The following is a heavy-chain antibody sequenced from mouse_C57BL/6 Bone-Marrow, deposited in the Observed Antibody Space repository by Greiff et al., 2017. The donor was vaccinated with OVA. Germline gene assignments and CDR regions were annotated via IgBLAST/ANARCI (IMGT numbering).Heavy chain of an antibody. CDR3: ARGGHWYFDV. CDR1: GYTFTDYE. J-gene: IGHJ1*03. CDR2: IDPETGGT. V-gene: IGHV1-15*01. Sequence: VQLQQSGAELVRPGASVTLSCKASGYTFTDYEMHWVKQTPVHGLEWIGAIDPETGGTAYNQKFKGKAILTADKSSSTAYMELRSLTSEDSAVYFCARGGHWYFDVWGTGTTVTVSS.